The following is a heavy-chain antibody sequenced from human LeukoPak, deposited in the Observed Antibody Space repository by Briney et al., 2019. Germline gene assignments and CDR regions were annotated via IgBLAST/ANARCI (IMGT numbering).Heavy chain of an antibody. D-gene: IGHD2-15*01. CDR1: GFTFSSYG. CDR2: IWYDGSNK. CDR3: ARDGLYCSGGSCYSELNYYGMDV. J-gene: IGHJ6*02. V-gene: IGHV3-33*01. Sequence: QTGGSLRLSCAASGFTFSSYGMHWVRQAPGKGLEWVAVIWYDGSNKYYADSVKGRFTISRDNSKNTLYLQMNSLRAEDTAVYYCARDGLYCSGGSCYSELNYYGMDVWGQGTTVTVSS.